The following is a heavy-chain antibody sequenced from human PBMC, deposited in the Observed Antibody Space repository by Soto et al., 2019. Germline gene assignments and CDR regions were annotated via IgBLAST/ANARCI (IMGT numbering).Heavy chain of an antibody. CDR1: GFTFSSSA. CDR3: AKHRGYSSTYVDY. V-gene: IGHV3-23*01. J-gene: IGHJ4*02. CDR2: ISGSGTST. D-gene: IGHD6-13*01. Sequence: HPGGSLRLSCAASGFTFSSSAMTWVRQAPGKGLEWVSAISGSGTSTYYADSVKGRFTVSRDNSENTLYLQMSSLRAEDTALYYCAKHRGYSSTYVDYWGQGTLVTVSS.